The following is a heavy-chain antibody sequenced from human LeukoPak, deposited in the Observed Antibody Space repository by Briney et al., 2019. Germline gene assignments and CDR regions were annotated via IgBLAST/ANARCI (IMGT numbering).Heavy chain of an antibody. Sequence: GGSLRLSCAASGFTFSSFSMNWVRQAPGKGLEWVSSISSGGDYKHYADSVKGRLTISRDNAKNSLYLQMNSLRAEDTAVYYCARGLDNYGSGSSDWGQGTLVTVSS. J-gene: IGHJ4*02. CDR1: GFTFSSFS. D-gene: IGHD3-10*01. V-gene: IGHV3-21*01. CDR2: ISSGGDYK. CDR3: ARGLDNYGSGSSD.